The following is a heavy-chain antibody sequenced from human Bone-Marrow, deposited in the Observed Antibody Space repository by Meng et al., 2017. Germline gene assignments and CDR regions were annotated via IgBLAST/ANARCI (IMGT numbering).Heavy chain of an antibody. CDR3: ARVGYSGSRVTSYYFDY. J-gene: IGHJ4*02. V-gene: IGHV4-31*01. D-gene: IGHD1-26*01. CDR1: SGSISSGGYY. Sequence: QVHRKGSGPGLWKPSGTLSLTCAVSSGSISSGGYYWSWIRQHPGKGLEWIGYIYYSGSTYYNPSLKSLVTISVDTSKNQFSLKLSSVTAADTAVYYCARVGYSGSRVTSYYFDYWGQGTLVTVS. CDR2: IYYSGST.